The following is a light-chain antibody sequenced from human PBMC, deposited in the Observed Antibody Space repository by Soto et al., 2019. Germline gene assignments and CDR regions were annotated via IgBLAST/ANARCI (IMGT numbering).Light chain of an antibody. CDR2: AAS. J-gene: IGKJ1*01. Sequence: DIQMTQSPSSLSASVGGRVTITCRASRSSSSSLNWYQQKPGKAPKLLISAASSLQSGVPSRFSGSGSGTDFTLTISSLQPEDFATYYCKQSYSTPWTFGQGTKVEIK. V-gene: IGKV1-39*01. CDR1: RSSSSS. CDR3: KQSYSTPWT.